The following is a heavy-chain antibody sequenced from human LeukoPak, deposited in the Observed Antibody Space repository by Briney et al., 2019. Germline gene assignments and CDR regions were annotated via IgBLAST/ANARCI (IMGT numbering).Heavy chain of an antibody. V-gene: IGHV4-39*01. Sequence: SETLSLTCTASGGSISSGSYYWGWIRRPPGKGLEWIGSINYSWSTYYNPSLKSRVTISVDTSKNQFSLKLSSVTAADTAVYYCARAEDIYRRLDLWGQGTMVTVSS. CDR1: GGSISSGSYY. CDR2: INYSWST. CDR3: ARAEDIYRRLDL. D-gene: IGHD3-9*01. J-gene: IGHJ3*01.